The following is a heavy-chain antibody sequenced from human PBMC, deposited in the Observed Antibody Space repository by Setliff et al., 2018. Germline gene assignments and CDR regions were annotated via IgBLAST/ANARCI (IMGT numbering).Heavy chain of an antibody. Sequence: GSLRLSCAASGFFFRSYEMNWVRQTPGKGLEWVSYINSGGTKIYYADSVEGRFTISRDNGKNSLFLQMNSVRAENTAVYYCARSINGYQQRYDFWGQGALVTVSS. CDR2: INSGGTKI. J-gene: IGHJ4*02. CDR1: GFFFRSYE. CDR3: ARSINGYQQRYDF. D-gene: IGHD3-16*01. V-gene: IGHV3-48*03.